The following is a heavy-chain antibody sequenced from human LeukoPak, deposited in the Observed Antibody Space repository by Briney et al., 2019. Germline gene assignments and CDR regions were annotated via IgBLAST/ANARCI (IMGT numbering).Heavy chain of an antibody. J-gene: IGHJ4*02. CDR2: ISGSSTDL. D-gene: IGHD6-19*01. V-gene: IGHV3-21*04. Sequence: GGSLRLSCAASGFTFSNYAMNWVRQAPGKGLEWVSSISGSSTDLYYADSVKGRFTISRDNAKNSLYLQMNSLRAEDTALYYCARDPGDIVVAGTFDYWGQGTLVTVSS. CDR1: GFTFSNYA. CDR3: ARDPGDIVVAGTFDY.